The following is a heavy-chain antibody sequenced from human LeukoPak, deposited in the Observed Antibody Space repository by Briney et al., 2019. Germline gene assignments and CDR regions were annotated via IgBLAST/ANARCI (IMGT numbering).Heavy chain of an antibody. CDR2: IYTSGST. CDR3: ARVHCSGHYDFWSGYCQDY. D-gene: IGHD3-3*01. J-gene: IGHJ4*02. Sequence: SETLSLTCTVSGGSISSSSYYWGWIRQPPGKGLEWIGYIYTSGSTNYNPSLKSRVTISVDTSKNQFSLKLSSVTAADTAVYYCARVHCSGHYDFWSGYCQDYWGQGTLVTVSS. V-gene: IGHV4-61*05. CDR1: GGSISSSSYY.